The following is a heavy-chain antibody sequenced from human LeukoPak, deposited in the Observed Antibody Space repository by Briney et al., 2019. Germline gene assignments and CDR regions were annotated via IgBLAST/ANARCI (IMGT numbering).Heavy chain of an antibody. Sequence: ASVKVSCKASGYTFTSYDINWVRQATGQGLEWMGWMNPNSGNTGYAQKFQGRVTMTRNTSISTAYMELSSLRSEDTAVYYCARHLGGSLVVTHDAFDIWGQGTMVTVSS. CDR1: GYTFTSYD. CDR3: ARHLGGSLVVTHDAFDI. D-gene: IGHD3-22*01. CDR2: MNPNSGNT. V-gene: IGHV1-8*01. J-gene: IGHJ3*02.